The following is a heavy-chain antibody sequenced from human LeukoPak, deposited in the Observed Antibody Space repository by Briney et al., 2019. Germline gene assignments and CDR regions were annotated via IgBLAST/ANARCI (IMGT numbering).Heavy chain of an antibody. Sequence: YPGGSLRLSCAASGFTFDDYAMHWVRQAPGKGLEWVALISGDGGSTYYADSVKGRITISRDNSKNSLYLQMNSLRTEDTALFYCAKVHYYDSSGSIFDYWGQGTLVTVSS. D-gene: IGHD3-22*01. CDR3: AKVHYYDSSGSIFDY. V-gene: IGHV3-43*02. CDR1: GFTFDDYA. CDR2: ISGDGGST. J-gene: IGHJ4*02.